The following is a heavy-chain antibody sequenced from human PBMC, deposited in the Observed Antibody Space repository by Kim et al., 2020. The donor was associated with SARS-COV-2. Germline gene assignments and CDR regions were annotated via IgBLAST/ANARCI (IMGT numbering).Heavy chain of an antibody. CDR1: GGSFSGYY. CDR2: INHSGST. Sequence: SETLSLTCAVYGGSFSGYYWSWIRQPPGKGLEWIGEINHSGSTNYNTSLKSRVTISVDTSKNQFSLKLSSVTAADTAVYYCARGGYSRFDYWGQGTLVNV. D-gene: IGHD5-18*01. CDR3: ARGGYSRFDY. J-gene: IGHJ4*02. V-gene: IGHV4-34*01.